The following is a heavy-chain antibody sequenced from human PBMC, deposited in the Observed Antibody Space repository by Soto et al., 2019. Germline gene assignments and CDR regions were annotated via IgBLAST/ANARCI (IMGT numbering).Heavy chain of an antibody. V-gene: IGHV4-31*03. J-gene: IGHJ4*02. CDR2: INYRGTT. Sequence: QVQLQESGPGLVRPSQTLSLTCTVSGGSITNGDYYWNWIRQHPGKGLEWIGYINYRGTTFYNPSLKSRVFISVKTSKNQFSLNLSSVTAADTAVYFCARDAPGEAPYWGQGTLVTVSS. D-gene: IGHD2-2*01. CDR3: ARDAPGEAPY. CDR1: GGSITNGDYY.